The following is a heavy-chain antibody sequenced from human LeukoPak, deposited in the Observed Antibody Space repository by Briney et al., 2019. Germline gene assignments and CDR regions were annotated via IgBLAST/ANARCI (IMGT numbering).Heavy chain of an antibody. Sequence: ASVKVSCKASGYTFTSYGISWVRQAPRQGLEWMGWISAYNGNTNYAQKLQGRVTMTTDTSTSTAYMELRSLRSDDTAVYYCARDRPGGLRYFDWLSYWGQGTLVTVSP. J-gene: IGHJ4*02. CDR2: ISAYNGNT. D-gene: IGHD3-9*01. CDR1: GYTFTSYG. CDR3: ARDRPGGLRYFDWLSY. V-gene: IGHV1-18*01.